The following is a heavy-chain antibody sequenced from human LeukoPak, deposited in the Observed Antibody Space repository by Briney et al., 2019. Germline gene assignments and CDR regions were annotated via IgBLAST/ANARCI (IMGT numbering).Heavy chain of an antibody. CDR2: INSDGSST. D-gene: IGHD3-10*01. J-gene: IGHJ4*02. Sequence: GGSLRLSCAASGFTFSSYWMHWVRQAPGKGLVWVSRINSDGSSTSYADSVKGRFTISRDNAKNTLYPQMNSLRAEDTAVYYCARSPMVRGVEYFDYWGQGTLVTVSS. V-gene: IGHV3-74*01. CDR1: GFTFSSYW. CDR3: ARSPMVRGVEYFDY.